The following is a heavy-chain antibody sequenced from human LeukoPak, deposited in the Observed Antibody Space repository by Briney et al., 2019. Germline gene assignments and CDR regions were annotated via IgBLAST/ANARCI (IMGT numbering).Heavy chain of an antibody. Sequence: SGPTLVNPTQTLTLTCTFSGFSLTTSGVGVGWIRQPPGKALQWLALIYWDDDKRYSPSLKSRLIITKDTSKNQVVLRMINMDPVDTATYYCAHRRVGRSGSYKAAAFDIWGQGTMVTVSS. CDR2: IYWDDDK. CDR3: AHRRVGRSGSYKAAAFDI. CDR1: GFSLTTSGVG. V-gene: IGHV2-5*02. D-gene: IGHD1-26*01. J-gene: IGHJ3*02.